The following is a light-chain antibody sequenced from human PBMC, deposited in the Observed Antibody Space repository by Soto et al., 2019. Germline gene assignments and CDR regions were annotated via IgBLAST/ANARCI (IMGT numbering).Light chain of an antibody. CDR3: QQYGSSRWT. J-gene: IGKJ1*01. CDR1: QSVSSSY. CDR2: GAS. Sequence: IVLTQSPSTLSLSTGERTTLSCRASQSVSSSYLAWYQQKPGQAPRLLIYGASSRATGIPDRFRGSGSGTDFILTITRLEPEDFAVYYCQQYGSSRWTFGQGTKVDIK. V-gene: IGKV3-20*01.